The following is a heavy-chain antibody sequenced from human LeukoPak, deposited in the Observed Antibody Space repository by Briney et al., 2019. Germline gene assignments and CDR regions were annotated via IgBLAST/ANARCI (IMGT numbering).Heavy chain of an antibody. CDR3: ARDSLTAMVPNRFDP. CDR1: GFTFSSYS. J-gene: IGHJ5*02. D-gene: IGHD5-18*01. Sequence: GGSLRLSCAASGFTFSSYSMNWVRQAPGKGLEWVSSISSSSSYIYYADSVKGRFTISRDNAKNSLYLQMNSLRAEDTAVYYCARDSLTAMVPNRFDPWGQGTLVTVSS. V-gene: IGHV3-21*01. CDR2: ISSSSSYI.